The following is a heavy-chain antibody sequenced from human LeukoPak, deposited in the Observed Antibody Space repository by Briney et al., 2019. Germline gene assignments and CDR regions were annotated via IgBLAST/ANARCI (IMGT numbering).Heavy chain of an antibody. D-gene: IGHD2-2*01. CDR3: ARGLVVPAAMFDY. V-gene: IGHV4-59*01. J-gene: IGHJ4*02. CDR2: IYYSGST. Sequence: SESLSLTYPVSCPSIPRSCWGWVRQPAGGGLEWLGYIYYSGSTNYNPSLKSRVTISVDTSKNQFSLKLSSVTAADTAVYYCARGLVVPAAMFDYWGQRTLVTVSS. CDR1: CPSIPRSC.